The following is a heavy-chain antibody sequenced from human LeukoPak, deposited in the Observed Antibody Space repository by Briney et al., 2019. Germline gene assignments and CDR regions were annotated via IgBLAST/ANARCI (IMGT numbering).Heavy chain of an antibody. CDR1: GSTFSSYA. Sequence: PGGSLRLSCPASGSTFSSYAMSGVGQAPGKGLEWVSAISGSGGSTYYADSVKGRFTISRDNSKNTLYLQMNSLRAEDTAVYYCAKDGRYCSGGSPCWVYYYGMDVWGQGTTVTVSS. CDR2: ISGSGGST. J-gene: IGHJ6*02. D-gene: IGHD2-15*01. V-gene: IGHV3-23*01. CDR3: AKDGRYCSGGSPCWVYYYGMDV.